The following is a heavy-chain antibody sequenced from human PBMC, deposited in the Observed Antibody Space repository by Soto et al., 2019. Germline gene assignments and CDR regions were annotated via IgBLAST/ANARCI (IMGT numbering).Heavy chain of an antibody. V-gene: IGHV3-7*01. J-gene: IGHJ4*02. CDR1: GFTFSSYW. CDR2: IKQDGSEK. CDR3: ARFSFSVAATDLVDY. D-gene: IGHD2-15*01. Sequence: EVQLVESGGGLVQPGGSLRLSCTASGFTFSSYWMSWVRQAPGKGLEWVANIKQDGSEKYYVDSVKGRFIISRDNAKNSLYLQMNSLRAEDTAVYYCARFSFSVAATDLVDYWGQGTLVAVSS.